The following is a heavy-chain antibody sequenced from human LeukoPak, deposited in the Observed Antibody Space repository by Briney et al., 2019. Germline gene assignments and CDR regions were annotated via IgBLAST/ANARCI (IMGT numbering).Heavy chain of an antibody. D-gene: IGHD3-3*01. J-gene: IGHJ4*02. V-gene: IGHV3-30*02. CDR3: AKDRYDFWSGYYTSYFDY. CDR1: GFTFSSYG. CDR2: IRYDGRNK. Sequence: GGSLRLSCAASGFTFSSYGMHWVRQAPGKGLEWVAFIRYDGRNKYYADSVKGRFTISRDNSKNTLYLQMNSLRAEDTAVYYCAKDRYDFWSGYYTSYFDYWGQGTLVTVSS.